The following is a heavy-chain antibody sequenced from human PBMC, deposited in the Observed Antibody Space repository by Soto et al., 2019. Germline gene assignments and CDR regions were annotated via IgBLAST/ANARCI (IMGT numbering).Heavy chain of an antibody. V-gene: IGHV3-74*01. CDR1: GFPFSTYL. CDR2: INNDGSTT. J-gene: IGHJ6*02. CDR3: ASQGLYYYGLDV. Sequence: LRPSCAASGFPFSTYLMHWVRQAPGKGPVWVSRINNDGSTTRYADSVKGRFTISRDNAKNTLYLQMNSLRAEDTAVYYCASQGLYYYGLDVWGQGTTVTVSS.